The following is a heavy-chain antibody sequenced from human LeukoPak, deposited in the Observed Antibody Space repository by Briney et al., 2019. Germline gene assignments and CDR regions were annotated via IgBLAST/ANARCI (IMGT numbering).Heavy chain of an antibody. Sequence: GGSLRLSCAASGFTFSSYEMNWVRQAPGKGLEWVSYISSSGSTIYYADSVKGRFTISRDNAKNSLYLQMNSLRAGDTAVYYCAREQTRGGDLDYWGQGARVTVSS. CDR2: ISSSGSTI. D-gene: IGHD2-21*02. CDR1: GFTFSSYE. V-gene: IGHV3-48*03. J-gene: IGHJ4*02. CDR3: AREQTRGGDLDY.